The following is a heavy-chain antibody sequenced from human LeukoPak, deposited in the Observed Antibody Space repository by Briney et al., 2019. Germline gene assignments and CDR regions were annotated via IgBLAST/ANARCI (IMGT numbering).Heavy chain of an antibody. V-gene: IGHV4-39*07. CDR2: IYYSGST. J-gene: IGHJ3*02. Sequence: SETLSLTCTVSGGSISSSSYYWGWIRQPPGKGLEWIGSIYYSGSTYYNPSLKSRVTISVDTSKNQLSLKMSSVTAADTAVYYCARVRLTMVRDPDALDIWGQGTMVTVSS. CDR1: GGSISSSSYY. CDR3: ARVRLTMVRDPDALDI. D-gene: IGHD3-10*01.